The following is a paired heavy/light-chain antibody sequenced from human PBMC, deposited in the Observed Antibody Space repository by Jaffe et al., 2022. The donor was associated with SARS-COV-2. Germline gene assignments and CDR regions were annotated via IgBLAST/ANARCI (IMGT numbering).Heavy chain of an antibody. Sequence: QVQLVESGGGVVQPGRSLRLSCAASGFTFSSYAMHWVRQAPGKGLDWVAVISYDGSNKYYADFVKGRFTISRDNSKNTLYLQMNSLRADDTAVFYCARGKGGGYRSPDSWGQGTQVTVSS. CDR3: ARGKGGGYRSPDS. J-gene: IGHJ4*02. CDR2: ISYDGSNK. V-gene: IGHV3-30*04. CDR1: GFTFSSYA. D-gene: IGHD3-16*02.
Light chain of an antibody. CDR3: MQSTQLPWT. CDR1: QSLLHTDGKTH. J-gene: IGKJ1*01. V-gene: IGKV2D-29*01. Sequence: EIVMTQTPLSLSVTPGQPASISCRSSQSLLHTDGKTHLYWYLQKSGQPPQVLIYEVSNRFSGVPDRFSGSGSGTDFTLKISRVEAEDVGGYYCMQSTQLPWTFGQGTKVEI. CDR2: EVS.